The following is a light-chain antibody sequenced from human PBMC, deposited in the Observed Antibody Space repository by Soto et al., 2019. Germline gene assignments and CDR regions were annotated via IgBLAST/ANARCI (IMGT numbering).Light chain of an antibody. CDR2: GAS. CDR3: QHSGT. CDR1: QSVSSN. Sequence: EIVMTQSPATLSVSPGERATLYCRASQSVSSNLAWYQQKPGQAPRLLIYGASTRATGIPARFSGSGSGTEFTLTISSLQSEDFAVYYCQHSGTFGGGTKVEIK. J-gene: IGKJ4*01. V-gene: IGKV3-15*01.